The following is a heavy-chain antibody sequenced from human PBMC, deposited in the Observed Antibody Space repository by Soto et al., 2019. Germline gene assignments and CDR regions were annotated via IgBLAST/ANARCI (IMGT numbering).Heavy chain of an antibody. V-gene: IGHV6-1*01. J-gene: IGHJ6*02. CDR1: GDSVSSNSAA. CDR2: AYYRSQWYY. D-gene: IGHD2-21*02. Sequence: QVQLQQSGPGLVKPSQTLSLTCAISGDSVSSNSAAWNWIRQSPSRGLEWLGRAYYRSQWYYDSAVSVRSRITVIPDTPTTEFSLQLTSVTPEDTAVYYCTRQKGDSRTYNGMDVWGQGTTVTVSS. CDR3: TRQKGDSRTYNGMDV.